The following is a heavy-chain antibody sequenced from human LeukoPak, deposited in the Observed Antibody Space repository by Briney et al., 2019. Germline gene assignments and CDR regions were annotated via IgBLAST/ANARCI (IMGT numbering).Heavy chain of an antibody. Sequence: GGSLRLSCAASGFTFSSYAMSWVRQAPGKGLEWVSYISSSGSTIYYADSVKGRFTISRDNAKNSLYLQMNSLRAEDTAVYYCARDFAVAGPDYWGQGTLVTVSS. CDR3: ARDFAVAGPDY. CDR1: GFTFSSYA. V-gene: IGHV3-48*03. J-gene: IGHJ4*02. CDR2: ISSSGSTI. D-gene: IGHD6-19*01.